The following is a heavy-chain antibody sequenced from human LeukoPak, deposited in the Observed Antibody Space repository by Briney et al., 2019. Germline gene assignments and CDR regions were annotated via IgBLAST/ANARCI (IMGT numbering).Heavy chain of an antibody. D-gene: IGHD3-10*01. Sequence: GESLKISWKGSGYSFTSYLIGWVRQMPGKGLEWMGIIYPGDSDTRYSPSFQGQVTISADKSISTAYLQWSSLKASDTAMYYCARHRSNYYGSGSYIDYWGQGTLVTVSS. V-gene: IGHV5-51*01. CDR3: ARHRSNYYGSGSYIDY. CDR1: GYSFTSYL. J-gene: IGHJ4*02. CDR2: IYPGDSDT.